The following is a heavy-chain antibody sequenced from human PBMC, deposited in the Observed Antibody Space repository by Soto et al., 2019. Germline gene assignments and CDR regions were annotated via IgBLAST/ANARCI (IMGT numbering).Heavy chain of an antibody. Sequence: QVRLQESGPGLVKPSETLSLTCTVSGGSISSYYWTWIRQPPGKGLEWIGYIYNRGSTTSYNPSLKSRVTISVDTSKNQFSLKLSSVTAADTAVYYCARSGGSAYAYWGQGTLVTVSS. CDR2: IYNRGSTT. CDR1: GGSISSYY. V-gene: IGHV4-59*01. D-gene: IGHD3-10*01. CDR3: ARSGGSAYAY. J-gene: IGHJ4*02.